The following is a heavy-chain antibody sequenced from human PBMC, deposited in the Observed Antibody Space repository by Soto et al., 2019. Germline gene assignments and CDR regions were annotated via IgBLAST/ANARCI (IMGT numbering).Heavy chain of an antibody. D-gene: IGHD3-3*01. J-gene: IGHJ4*02. V-gene: IGHV3-7*01. CDR2: IKPDGSEE. Sequence: GGSLRLSCAASGFSFSNYWMTWVRQAPERGLEWLANIKPDGSEEYYLDSVKGRFTISRDNAKNSLYLQVNNLRAEDTAVYYCARDDGSRSTDSWGQGTLVTVSS. CDR1: GFSFSNYW. CDR3: ARDDGSRSTDS.